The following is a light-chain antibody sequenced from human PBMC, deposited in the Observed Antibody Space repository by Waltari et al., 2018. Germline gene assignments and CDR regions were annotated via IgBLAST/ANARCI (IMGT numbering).Light chain of an antibody. CDR1: QSLVHSDGNTY. CDR3: MQGTHWPWT. Sequence: DVVMTQSPLSLPVTIGQPASISCRSSQSLVHSDGNTYLNWFQQRPGQSPRRLFYRVSNRDSGVPDRFSGSGSGTDFTLKISRVEAEDVGVYYCMQGTHWPWTFGQGTKVEIK. CDR2: RVS. J-gene: IGKJ1*01. V-gene: IGKV2-30*02.